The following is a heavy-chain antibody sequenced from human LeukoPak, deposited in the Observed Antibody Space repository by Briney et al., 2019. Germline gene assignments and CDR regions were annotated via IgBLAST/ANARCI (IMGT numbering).Heavy chain of an antibody. J-gene: IGHJ4*02. Sequence: GGSLRLSCAASGFTFSSYSMNWVRQAPGKGLEWVSSISSSSSYIYYADSVKGRFTISRDNAKNSLYLQMNSLRAEDTAVYYCARDSYYDFWSGSIHPYYFDYWGQGTLVTVSS. CDR3: ARDSYYDFWSGSIHPYYFDY. V-gene: IGHV3-21*01. CDR1: GFTFSSYS. CDR2: ISSSSSYI. D-gene: IGHD3-3*01.